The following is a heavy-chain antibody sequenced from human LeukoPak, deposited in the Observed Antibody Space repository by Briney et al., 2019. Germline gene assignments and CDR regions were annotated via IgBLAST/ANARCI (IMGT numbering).Heavy chain of an antibody. V-gene: IGHV4-59*08. J-gene: IGHJ4*02. Sequence: SETLSLTCTVSGGSISSYYWSWIRQPPGKGLEWIGYIYYSGSTNCNPSLKSRVTISVDTSKNQFSLKLSSVTAADTAVYYCARARWHYYGSLGASYYFDYWGQGTLVTVSS. D-gene: IGHD3-10*01. CDR3: ARARWHYYGSLGASYYFDY. CDR1: GGSISSYY. CDR2: IYYSGST.